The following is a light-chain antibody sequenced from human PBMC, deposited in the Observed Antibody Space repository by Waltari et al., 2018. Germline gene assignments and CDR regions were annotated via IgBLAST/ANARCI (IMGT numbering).Light chain of an antibody. Sequence: QSALTQPASVSGSPGQSITISCTGSSTDIGGHDYVSWYRQDPGKAPKLIIHNVNKRPSGVSDRFSGSKSGNTASLTISGLQDEDEAHYFCNSYTSRSTMIFGGGTTLTV. CDR1: STDIGGHDY. V-gene: IGLV2-14*01. CDR3: NSYTSRSTMI. CDR2: NVN. J-gene: IGLJ2*01.